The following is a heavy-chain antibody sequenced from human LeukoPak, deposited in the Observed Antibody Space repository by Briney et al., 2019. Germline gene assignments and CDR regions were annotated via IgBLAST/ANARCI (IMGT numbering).Heavy chain of an antibody. J-gene: IGHJ3*02. CDR3: ARVVWGTDRAFDI. CDR1: GYTFTSYG. D-gene: IGHD3-16*01. V-gene: IGHV1-18*01. Sequence: ASVKVSCKASGYTFTSYGISWVRQAPGQGPEWMGWISAYNGNTNYAQKLQGRVTMTTDTSASTAYMELRSLRSDDTAAYYCARVVWGTDRAFDIWGQGTMVTVSS. CDR2: ISAYNGNT.